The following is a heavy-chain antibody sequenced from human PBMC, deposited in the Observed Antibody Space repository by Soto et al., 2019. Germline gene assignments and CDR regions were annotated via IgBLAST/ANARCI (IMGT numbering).Heavy chain of an antibody. CDR1: GLSFGDDA. J-gene: IGHJ6*02. V-gene: IGHV3-30-3*01. CDR3: ARDVGTQMDFWSTSGMDV. CDR2: ITYDGSTK. Sequence: VGSLRLSCAASGLSFGDDAMHWVRQAPGKGLEWVAVITYDGSTKFYADSVRGRFTISRDNSKSTLYLQMASLISKDTAVYYCARDVGTQMDFWSTSGMDVWGQGTTVTVSS. D-gene: IGHD3-3*01.